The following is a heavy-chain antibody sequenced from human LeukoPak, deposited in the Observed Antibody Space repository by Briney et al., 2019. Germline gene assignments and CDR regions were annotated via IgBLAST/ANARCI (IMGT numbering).Heavy chain of an antibody. CDR1: GYTFTGYY. CDR2: INPSGGST. V-gene: IGHV1-46*01. CDR3: ARVDMVRGAITTLLDY. D-gene: IGHD3-10*01. Sequence: ASVKVSCKASGYTFTGYYMHWVRQAPGQGLEWMGIINPSGGSTSYAQKFQGRVTMTRDMSTSTVYMELSSLRSEDTAVYYCARVDMVRGAITTLLDYWGQGTLVTVSS. J-gene: IGHJ4*02.